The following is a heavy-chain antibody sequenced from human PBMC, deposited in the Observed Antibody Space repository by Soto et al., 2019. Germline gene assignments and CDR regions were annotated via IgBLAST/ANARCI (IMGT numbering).Heavy chain of an antibody. CDR3: ARDGGSYPYYIDY. J-gene: IGHJ4*02. CDR1: GGSISGYY. Sequence: PSETLSLTCTDSGGSISGYYWSWIRQPAGKGLEWIGRIYTSGSTNYNPPLKSRVTMSVDTSKNQFSLKLSSVTAADTAVYYCARDGGSYPYYIDYWGQGTLVTVSS. D-gene: IGHD1-26*01. V-gene: IGHV4-4*07. CDR2: IYTSGST.